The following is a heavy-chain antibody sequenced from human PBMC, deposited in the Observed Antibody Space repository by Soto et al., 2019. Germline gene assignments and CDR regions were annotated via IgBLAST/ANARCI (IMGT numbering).Heavy chain of an antibody. V-gene: IGHV3-30-3*01. Sequence: GGSLRLSCAASGFTFSSYAMHWVRQAPGKGLEWVAVISYDGSNKYYADSVKGRFTISRDNSKNTLYLQMNSLRAEDTAVYYCARVSRALGELRRDYWGQGTLVTVSS. CDR1: GFTFSSYA. CDR3: ARVSRALGELRRDY. D-gene: IGHD3-16*01. J-gene: IGHJ4*02. CDR2: ISYDGSNK.